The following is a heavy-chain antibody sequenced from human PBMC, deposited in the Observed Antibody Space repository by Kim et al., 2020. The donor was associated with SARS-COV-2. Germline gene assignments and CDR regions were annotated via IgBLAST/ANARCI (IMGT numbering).Heavy chain of an antibody. Sequence: EGSVTGRFTISRDKSKNTLYLQMNSLRAEDTAVYYCAKGDDYSTGGWFDPWGQGTLVTVSS. CDR3: AKGDDYSTGGWFDP. J-gene: IGHJ5*02. V-gene: IGHV3-23*01. D-gene: IGHD4-4*01.